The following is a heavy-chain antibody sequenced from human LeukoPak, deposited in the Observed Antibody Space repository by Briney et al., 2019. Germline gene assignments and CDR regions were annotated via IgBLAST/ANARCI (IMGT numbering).Heavy chain of an antibody. J-gene: IGHJ4*02. CDR1: GFTFSSYG. D-gene: IGHD3-10*01. CDR3: ARESYYYGSGDY. CDR2: ISGSGGST. Sequence: PGGSLRLSCAASGFTFSSYGMSWVRQSPGKGLEWVSAISGSGGSTYYGDSEKGRFTISRYNSKNKLYLQMNSLRAEDTAVYYCARESYYYGSGDYWGQGTLVTVSS. V-gene: IGHV3-23*01.